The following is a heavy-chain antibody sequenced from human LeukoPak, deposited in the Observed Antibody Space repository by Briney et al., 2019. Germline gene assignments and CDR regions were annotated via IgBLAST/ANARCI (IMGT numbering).Heavy chain of an antibody. CDR1: GFTFSTYA. J-gene: IGHJ4*02. CDR3: AKLAVRSSYGGVDY. Sequence: GGSLRLSCAASGFTFSTYAMYWVRQAPGKGLEWVSSISGSGGNTYYAESVKGRFTISRDNSKNTLYLQMNSLRAEDTAVYYCAKLAVRSSYGGVDYWGQGTLVTVSS. CDR2: ISGSGGNT. V-gene: IGHV3-23*01. D-gene: IGHD5-18*01.